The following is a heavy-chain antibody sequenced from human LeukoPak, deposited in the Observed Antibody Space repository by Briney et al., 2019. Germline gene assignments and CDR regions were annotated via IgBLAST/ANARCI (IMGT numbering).Heavy chain of an antibody. Sequence: ASVKVSCKASGYTFASYDINWVRQATGQGLEWMGWINPNSGGTNYAQKFQGRVTMTRDTSISTAYMELSRLRSDDTAVYYCARDRYSSGWYVGIDYWGQGTLVSVSS. CDR3: ARDRYSSGWYVGIDY. J-gene: IGHJ4*02. V-gene: IGHV1-2*02. CDR2: INPNSGGT. D-gene: IGHD6-19*01. CDR1: GYTFASYD.